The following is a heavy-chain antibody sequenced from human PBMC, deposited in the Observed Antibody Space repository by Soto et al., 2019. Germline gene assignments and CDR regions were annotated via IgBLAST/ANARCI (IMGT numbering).Heavy chain of an antibody. D-gene: IGHD1-1*01. V-gene: IGHV4-59*01. J-gene: IGHJ6*02. CDR2: IYYSGST. Sequence: PSETLSLTCTVSGGSISSYYWSWIRQPPGKGLEWIGYIYYSGSTNYNPSLKSRVTISVDTSKNQFSLKLSSVTAADTAVYYCARSIGLEPNYYYGMDVWGQGTTVTVSS. CDR1: GGSISSYY. CDR3: ARSIGLEPNYYYGMDV.